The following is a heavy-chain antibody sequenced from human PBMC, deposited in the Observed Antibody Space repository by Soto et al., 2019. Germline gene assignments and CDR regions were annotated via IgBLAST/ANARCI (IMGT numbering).Heavy chain of an antibody. D-gene: IGHD2-21*02. CDR3: ARSIVVVTPLDY. Sequence: QVQLVQSGAEEKKPGASVKVSCKASGYTFTSYAMHWVRQAPGQRLEWMGWINAGNGNTKYSQKFQGRVTITRDPAASTADMALRSLRSEETAVNFCARSIVVVTPLDYWGQGTLVTVSS. CDR2: INAGNGNT. V-gene: IGHV1-3*05. J-gene: IGHJ4*02. CDR1: GYTFTSYA.